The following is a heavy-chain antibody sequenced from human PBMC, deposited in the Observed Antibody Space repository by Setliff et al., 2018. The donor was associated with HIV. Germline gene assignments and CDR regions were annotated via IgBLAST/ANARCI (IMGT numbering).Heavy chain of an antibody. J-gene: IGHJ6*03. CDR3: VRHRSAVAGTRIGYCYYMDV. D-gene: IGHD6-19*01. V-gene: IGHV5-51*01. Sequence: LGASLKISCEASGYTFTNYWIGWVRQMPGKGLEWMGIIYPGDSDIIYSPSFQGQVTISADKSITTAYLQWSSLKASDTAIYYCVRHRSAVAGTRIGYCYYMDVWGKGTTVTVSS. CDR1: GYTFTNYW. CDR2: IYPGDSDI.